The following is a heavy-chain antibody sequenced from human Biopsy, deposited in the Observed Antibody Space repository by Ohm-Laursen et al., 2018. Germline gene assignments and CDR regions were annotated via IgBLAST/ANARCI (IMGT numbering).Heavy chain of an antibody. J-gene: IGHJ5*02. CDR2: IFYGGIT. CDR1: GGSISSETNY. CDR3: ARHPTGFWFDP. Sequence: SDTLSLTWPVSGGSISSETNYWGWIRQPPGKGLEWIGSIFYGGITYYNPSLKSRVTISVDTSKNQFSLNLSSVTGADTAVYYCARHPTGFWFDPWGQGTLVTVSS. V-gene: IGHV4-39*01.